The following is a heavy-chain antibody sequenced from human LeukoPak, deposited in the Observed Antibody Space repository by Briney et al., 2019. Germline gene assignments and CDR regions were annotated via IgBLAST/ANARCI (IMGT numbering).Heavy chain of an antibody. CDR2: MNPNSGKT. J-gene: IGHJ4*02. D-gene: IGHD1-26*01. CDR3: ARGGGFSFGAQSYYQLSF. Sequence: APVKVSCKASGYTFTSYDIHWVRQDPGRGLDYLGWMNPNSGKTGYTQKFQGRLSMTRDTSISTAYLELNSLTSEDTAVYYCARGGGFSFGAQSYYQLSFWGQGTLVTVSS. V-gene: IGHV1-8*01. CDR1: GYTFTSYD.